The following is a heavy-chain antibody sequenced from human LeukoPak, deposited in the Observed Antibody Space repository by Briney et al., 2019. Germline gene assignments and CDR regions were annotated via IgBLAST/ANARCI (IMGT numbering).Heavy chain of an antibody. CDR2: IYHGGST. J-gene: IGHJ6*03. CDR3: AVQQWGSSSRFYYYYYMDV. V-gene: IGHV4-38-2*02. Sequence: PSETLSLTCTVSGYSISSGYYWGWIRQPPGKGLEWIGSIYHGGSTSYNPSLKSRVTLSVDTSKNQFSLKLSSVTAADTAVYYCAVQQWGSSSRFYYYYYMDVWGKGTSVTVSS. CDR1: GYSISSGYY. D-gene: IGHD6-6*01.